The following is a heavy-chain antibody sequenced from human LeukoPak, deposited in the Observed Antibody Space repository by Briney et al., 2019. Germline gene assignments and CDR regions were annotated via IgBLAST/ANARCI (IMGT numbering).Heavy chain of an antibody. J-gene: IGHJ4*02. Sequence: SETLSLTCTVSGGSISSYYWSWIRQPPGKGLEWIGYIYYSGSTNYNPSLKSRVTMSVDTSKNQFSLKLSSVTAADTAVYYCARDGGAGDYAYWGQGTLVTVSS. CDR3: ARDGGAGDYAY. V-gene: IGHV4-59*12. CDR1: GGSISSYY. CDR2: IYYSGST. D-gene: IGHD4-17*01.